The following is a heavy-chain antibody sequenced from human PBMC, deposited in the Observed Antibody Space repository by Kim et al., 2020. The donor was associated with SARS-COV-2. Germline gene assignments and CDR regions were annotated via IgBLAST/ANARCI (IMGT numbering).Heavy chain of an antibody. Sequence: SETLSLTCTVSGGSISSSSYYWGWIRQPPGKGLEWIGSIYYSGSTYYNPSLKSRVTISVDTSKNQFSLKLSSVTSADTAVYYCAALWGYYYGSGKSPTTDYWGQGTLVTVSS. J-gene: IGHJ4*02. CDR1: GGSISSSSYY. CDR2: IYYSGST. CDR3: AALWGYYYGSGKSPTTDY. V-gene: IGHV4-39*01. D-gene: IGHD3-10*01.